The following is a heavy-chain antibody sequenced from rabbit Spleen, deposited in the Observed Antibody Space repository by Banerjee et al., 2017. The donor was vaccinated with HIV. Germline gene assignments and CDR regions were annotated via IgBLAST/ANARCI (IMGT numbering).Heavy chain of an antibody. D-gene: IGHD1-1*01. CDR1: GVSFSANSY. V-gene: IGHV1S40*01. J-gene: IGHJ4*01. Sequence: QSLEESGGDLVKPGASLTLTCIASGVSFSANSYMCWVRQAPGKGLEWVVCIDAGSSGFSYFASWAKGRFPIAITSSTTVTLQMTSLTAADRAAYFCARDLVGVIGWNFYLWGQGTLVTVS. CDR2: IDAGSSGFS. CDR3: ARDLVGVIGWNFYL.